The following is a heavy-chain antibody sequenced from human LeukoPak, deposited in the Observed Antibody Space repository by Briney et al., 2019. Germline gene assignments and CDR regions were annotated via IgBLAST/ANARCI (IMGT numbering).Heavy chain of an antibody. D-gene: IGHD3-22*01. Sequence: ASVKVSCKASGYTFTSYGISWVRQAPGQGLEWMGWISAYNGNTNYAQKLQGRVTMTTDTSTSTAYMELRSLRSDDTAVYYCAKDGQVVVHDAFDIWGQGTMVTVSS. J-gene: IGHJ3*02. CDR3: AKDGQVVVHDAFDI. V-gene: IGHV1-18*01. CDR1: GYTFTSYG. CDR2: ISAYNGNT.